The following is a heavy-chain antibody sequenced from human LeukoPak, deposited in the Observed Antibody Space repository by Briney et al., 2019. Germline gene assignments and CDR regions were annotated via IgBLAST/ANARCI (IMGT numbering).Heavy chain of an antibody. CDR1: GFTFSSYE. CDR2: ISSSGSTI. Sequence: PGGSLRLSCAASGFTFSSYEMNWVRQAPGKGLEWVSYISSSGSTIYYADSVKGRFTISRDNAKNSLYLQMNSLRAEDTAVYYCARVFGNAFDIWGQETMVTVSS. J-gene: IGHJ3*02. CDR3: ARVFGNAFDI. V-gene: IGHV3-48*03. D-gene: IGHD3-3*01.